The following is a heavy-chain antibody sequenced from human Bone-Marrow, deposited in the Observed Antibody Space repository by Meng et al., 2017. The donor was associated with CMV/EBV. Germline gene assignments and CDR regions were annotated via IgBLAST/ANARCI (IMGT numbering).Heavy chain of an antibody. CDR3: ARMTIGGEVATIYYFDY. V-gene: IGHV1-8*01. J-gene: IGHJ4*02. D-gene: IGHD5-12*01. Sequence: ASVKVSCKASGYTFTSYDINWVRQATGQGLEWMGWMNPNSGNTGYAQKFQGRVTMTRNTSISTAYMELSSLRSDDTAVYYCARMTIGGEVATIYYFDYWGQGPLVTGSS. CDR2: MNPNSGNT. CDR1: GYTFTSYD.